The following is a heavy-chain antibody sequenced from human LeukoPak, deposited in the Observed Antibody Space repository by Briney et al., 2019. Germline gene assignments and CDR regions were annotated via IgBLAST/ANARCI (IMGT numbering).Heavy chain of an antibody. CDR3: AREMDYYGSGSFDY. CDR1: GFTFSSYW. V-gene: IGHV3-7*01. CDR2: IKQDGSEK. Sequence: GGSLRLSCAASGFTFSSYWTSWVRQAPGKGLEWVANIKQDGSEKYYVDSVKGRFTISRDNAKNPLYLQMNSLRAEDTAVYYCAREMDYYGSGSFDYWGQGTLVTVSS. D-gene: IGHD3-10*01. J-gene: IGHJ4*02.